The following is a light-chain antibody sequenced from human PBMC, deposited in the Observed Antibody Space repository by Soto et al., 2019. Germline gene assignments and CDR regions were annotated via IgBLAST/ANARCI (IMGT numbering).Light chain of an antibody. CDR3: QQYNNWPPIT. CDR2: YAS. Sequence: EIMMTQSPATLSVSPGERATLSCRASQSVSNNVAWYQQKPGQAPRLLIYYASTRATGIPARFSGSGSGTELTLTISSLQSEDFALYYCQQYNNWPPITFGQGTRLEI. V-gene: IGKV3-15*01. J-gene: IGKJ5*01. CDR1: QSVSNN.